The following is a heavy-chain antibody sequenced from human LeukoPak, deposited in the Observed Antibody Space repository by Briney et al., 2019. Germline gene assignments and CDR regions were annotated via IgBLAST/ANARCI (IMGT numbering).Heavy chain of an antibody. Sequence: ASVKVSCRASGYTFTGYYMHWVRQAPGQGLEWMAWINPNSGGTKYAQKFQGRVTMTRDTSISTAYMEMSRLTSDDTAVYYCVKGWDSSGYYAFDIWGQGTMVTVSS. J-gene: IGHJ3*02. CDR1: GYTFTGYY. V-gene: IGHV1-2*02. D-gene: IGHD3-22*01. CDR3: VKGWDSSGYYAFDI. CDR2: INPNSGGT.